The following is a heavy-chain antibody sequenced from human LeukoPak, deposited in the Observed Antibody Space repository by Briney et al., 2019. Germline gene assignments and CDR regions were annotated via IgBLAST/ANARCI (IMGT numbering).Heavy chain of an antibody. CDR2: YSSNTVYT. V-gene: IGHV3-11*06. Sequence: GGSLILSSAVSGFTFSDHYRTWVRQARGKVLEWVSSYSSNTVYTYYADSMKGRFTVSRDNAKNSLYLQMNCLRVEDTAVYYCARERFLAVAGYFDYWGQGTLVSVSS. CDR3: ARERFLAVAGYFDY. CDR1: GFTFSDHY. D-gene: IGHD6-19*01. J-gene: IGHJ4*02.